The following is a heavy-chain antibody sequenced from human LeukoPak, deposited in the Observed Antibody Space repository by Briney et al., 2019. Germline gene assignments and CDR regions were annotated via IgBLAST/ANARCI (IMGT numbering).Heavy chain of an antibody. CDR1: GFTFSSYN. J-gene: IGHJ6*02. V-gene: IGHV3-21*01. D-gene: IGHD3-3*02. Sequence: GGSLRLSCAASGFTFSSYNMNWVRQAPGRGLEWVSSISRTGSYIYYADSVRGRFTISRDDAQNSLYLQMNSLRAEDTAVYYCARVSPYYYYGMDVWGQGTTVTVSS. CDR2: ISRTGSYI. CDR3: ARVSPYYYYGMDV.